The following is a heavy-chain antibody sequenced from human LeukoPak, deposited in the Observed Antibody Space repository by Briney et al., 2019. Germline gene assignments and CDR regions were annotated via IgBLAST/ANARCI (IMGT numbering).Heavy chain of an antibody. J-gene: IGHJ4*02. D-gene: IGHD3-3*01. Sequence: GGSLRLSCTASGFTFSSYSMNWVRQAPGKGLEWVSYISSSGSPIYYADSVKGRFTISRDNFGNLLYLQMNNLRVEDTAVYYCAKKKGVGYYPFGHWGQGTLVTVSS. CDR3: AKKKGVGYYPFGH. V-gene: IGHV3-48*01. CDR1: GFTFSSYS. CDR2: ISSSGSPI.